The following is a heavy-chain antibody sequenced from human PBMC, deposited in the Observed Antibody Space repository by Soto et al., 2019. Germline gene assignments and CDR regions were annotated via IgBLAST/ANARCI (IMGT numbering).Heavy chain of an antibody. CDR3: AKDSHDGFDI. V-gene: IGHV3-30*18. CDR1: GFTFSSYG. Sequence: XVSLRISGAASGFTFSSYGMHWVRQAPGKGLEWVAVISLDGTNKYYADSVKGRFTISRDNSKNTLYLQMNSLRAEDTTLYFCAKDSHDGFDIWGQGTMVTVSS. J-gene: IGHJ3*02. CDR2: ISLDGTNK.